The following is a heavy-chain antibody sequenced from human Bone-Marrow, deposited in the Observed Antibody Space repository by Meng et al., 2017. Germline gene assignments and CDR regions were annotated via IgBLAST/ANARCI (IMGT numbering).Heavy chain of an antibody. CDR1: GGSFSGYY. Sequence: ESLKISCAVYGGSFSGYYWSWIRQPPGKGLEWIGEINHSGSTNYNPSFKSRVTISVDTSKNQFSLKLSSVTAADTAVYYCARDRSGSYYSPPSLAYYGMDVWGQGTTVTVSS. D-gene: IGHD1-26*01. CDR2: INHSGST. J-gene: IGHJ6*02. CDR3: ARDRSGSYYSPPSLAYYGMDV. V-gene: IGHV4-34*01.